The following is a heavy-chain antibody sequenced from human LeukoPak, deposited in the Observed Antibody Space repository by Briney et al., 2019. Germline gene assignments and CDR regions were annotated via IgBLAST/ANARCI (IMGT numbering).Heavy chain of an antibody. J-gene: IGHJ4*02. Sequence: GGSLRLSCAASGFTFSSYTMNWVRQAPGKGLQWVANILASGSPTYYADSVKGRFIISRDNSKNTVYLQMNSLRVEDTAIYYCAKDLRPDGVDNFDHWGQGILVTVSS. D-gene: IGHD2-8*01. CDR1: GFTFSSYT. CDR2: ILASGSPT. CDR3: AKDLRPDGVDNFDH. V-gene: IGHV3-23*01.